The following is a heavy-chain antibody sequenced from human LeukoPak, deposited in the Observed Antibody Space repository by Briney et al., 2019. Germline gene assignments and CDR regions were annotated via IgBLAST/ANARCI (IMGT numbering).Heavy chain of an antibody. D-gene: IGHD3-9*01. CDR1: GGSISSYY. J-gene: IGHJ5*02. CDR3: ASSHPYYDILTGAAAPFDP. Sequence: SETLSLTCTVSGGSISSYYWSWIRQPPGKGLEWIGYIYYSGSTNYNPSLKSRVTISVDTSKNQFSLKLSSVTAADTAVYYCASSHPYYDILTGAAAPFDPWGQGTLVTVSS. V-gene: IGHV4-59*08. CDR2: IYYSGST.